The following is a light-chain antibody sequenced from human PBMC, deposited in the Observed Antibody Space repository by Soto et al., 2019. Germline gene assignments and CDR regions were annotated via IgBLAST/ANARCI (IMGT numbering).Light chain of an antibody. CDR1: QSVSSSY. CDR2: CAS. V-gene: IGKV3-20*01. CDR3: EQYASSPSLT. J-gene: IGKJ3*01. Sequence: EIVLTQSPGTLSLSPGERATLSCRASQSVSSSYLAWYQQKPGQAPRLLIYCASSRATGIPDRFSGSASGTDFTLTISTLQPEDFAVYYSEQYASSPSLTFGPGTKVDIK.